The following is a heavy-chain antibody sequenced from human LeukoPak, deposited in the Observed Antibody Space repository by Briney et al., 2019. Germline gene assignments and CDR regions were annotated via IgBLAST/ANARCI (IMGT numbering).Heavy chain of an antibody. CDR1: GFSFSSQW. J-gene: IGHJ3*01. D-gene: IGHD5-18*01. CDR2: INRDGSGI. Sequence: GGSLRLSCAASGFSFSSQWMRWVRQAPGKGQVWVSRINRDGSGISYADSVKGRFTISRDNAKNTLYLQMNSLRAEDTAVYYCARAPPSNGYSYHFDVWGQGTMVTVSS. V-gene: IGHV3-74*01. CDR3: ARAPPSNGYSYHFDV.